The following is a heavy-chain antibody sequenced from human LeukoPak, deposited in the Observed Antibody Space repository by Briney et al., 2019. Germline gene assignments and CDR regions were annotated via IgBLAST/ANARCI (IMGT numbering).Heavy chain of an antibody. Sequence: ASVKVSCKASGGTFSSYAISWVRQAPGQGLEWMGRIIPIFGTANYAQKFQGRVTITTDESTSTAYMELSSLRSEDTAVYYCPRDRDYGDYLRAFDIWGQGTMVTVSS. V-gene: IGHV1-69*05. CDR2: IIPIFGTA. CDR3: PRDRDYGDYLRAFDI. D-gene: IGHD4-17*01. J-gene: IGHJ3*02. CDR1: GGTFSSYA.